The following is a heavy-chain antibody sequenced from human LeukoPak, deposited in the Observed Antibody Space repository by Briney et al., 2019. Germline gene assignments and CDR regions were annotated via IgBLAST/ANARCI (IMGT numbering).Heavy chain of an antibody. CDR1: GYTLTELS. V-gene: IGHV1-24*01. Sequence: ASEKVSCKVSGYTLTELSMHWVRQAPGKGLEWMGGFDPEDGETIYAQKFQGRVTMTEDTSTDTAYMELSSLRSEDTAVYYCATGYRRDYYYYGMDVWGQGTTVTVSS. J-gene: IGHJ6*02. D-gene: IGHD2-2*02. CDR3: ATGYRRDYYYYGMDV. CDR2: FDPEDGET.